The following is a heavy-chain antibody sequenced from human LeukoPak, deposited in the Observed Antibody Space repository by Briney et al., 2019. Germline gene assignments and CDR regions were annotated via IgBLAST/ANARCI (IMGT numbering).Heavy chain of an antibody. CDR2: IIPIFGTA. D-gene: IGHD3-10*01. J-gene: IGHJ6*03. CDR1: GDTFSSYA. CDR3: VFLCFGKFNYYFIYV. Sequence: SVKVSCKASGDTFSSYAICRVRHAPGQGRERMGRIIPIFGTANYAQKFQGRVTITADESPSTAYMELSSLRSEDTAVYYCVFLCFGKFNYYFIYVGGKETGVTVSS. V-gene: IGHV1-69*13.